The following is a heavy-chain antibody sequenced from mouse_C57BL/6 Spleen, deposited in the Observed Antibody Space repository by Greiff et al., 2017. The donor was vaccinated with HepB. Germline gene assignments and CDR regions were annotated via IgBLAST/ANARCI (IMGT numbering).Heavy chain of an antibody. J-gene: IGHJ4*01. Sequence: VQLQQSGAELVKPGASVKLSCKASGYTFTSYWMQWVKQRPGQGLEWIGEIDPSDSYTNYNQKFKGKATLTVDTSSSTAYMQLSSLTSEDSAVYYCARSRYYGSSLYAMDYWGQGTSVTVSS. CDR3: ARSRYYGSSLYAMDY. CDR1: GYTFTSYW. D-gene: IGHD1-1*01. V-gene: IGHV1-50*01. CDR2: IDPSDSYT.